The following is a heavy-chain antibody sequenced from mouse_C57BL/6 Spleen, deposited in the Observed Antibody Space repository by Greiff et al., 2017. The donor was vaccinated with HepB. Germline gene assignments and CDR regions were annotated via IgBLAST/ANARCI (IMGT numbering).Heavy chain of an antibody. D-gene: IGHD1-1*01. Sequence: QVQLKESGAELAKPGASVKLSCKASGYTFTSYWMHWVKQRPGQGLEWIGYINPSSGYTKYNQKFKDKATLTADKSSSTAYMQLSSLTYEDSAVYYCARGTTVYYYAMDYWGQGTSVTVSS. V-gene: IGHV1-7*01. CDR3: ARGTTVYYYAMDY. J-gene: IGHJ4*01. CDR2: INPSSGYT. CDR1: GYTFTSYW.